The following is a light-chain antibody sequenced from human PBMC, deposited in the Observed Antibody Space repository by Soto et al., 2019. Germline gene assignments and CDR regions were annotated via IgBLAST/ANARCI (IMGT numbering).Light chain of an antibody. CDR3: QQYGSSPLT. Sequence: EIGLTQSPGTLSLSPGERATLSFWASQSVSNNYLAWYQQKPGQAPRLLIYDASNRATGIPARFSGSGSGTDFTLTISSLEPEDFAVYYCQQYGSSPLTFGGGTKVDI. J-gene: IGKJ4*01. V-gene: IGKV3-20*01. CDR1: QSVSNNY. CDR2: DAS.